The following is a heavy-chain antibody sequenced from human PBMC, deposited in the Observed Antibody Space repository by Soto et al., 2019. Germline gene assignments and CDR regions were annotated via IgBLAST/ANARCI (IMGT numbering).Heavy chain of an antibody. CDR3: AKDWANDFWSGYSYYFDY. D-gene: IGHD3-3*01. CDR1: GFTFSSYG. J-gene: IGHJ4*02. CDR2: ISYDGSNK. Sequence: GSLRLSCAASGFTFSSYGMHWVRQAPGKGLEWVAVISYDGSNKYYADSVKGRFTISRDNSKNTLYLQMNSLRAEDTAVYYCAKDWANDFWSGYSYYFDYWGQGT. V-gene: IGHV3-30*18.